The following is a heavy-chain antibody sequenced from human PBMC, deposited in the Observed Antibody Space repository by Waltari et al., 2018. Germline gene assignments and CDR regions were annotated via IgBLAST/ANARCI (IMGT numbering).Heavy chain of an antibody. CDR1: GGSISSSNW. CDR2: IYTSGST. J-gene: IGHJ4*02. V-gene: IGHV4-4*02. D-gene: IGHD3-22*01. Sequence: QVQLQESGPGLVKPSGTLSLTCAVSGGSISSSNWWSWVRQPPGKGLEWIGAIYTSGSTNYNPSRKSRVTISVDKSKNQFSLKLSSVTAADTAVYYCAGRYYDSSGYSVPDYWGQGTLVTVSS. CDR3: AGRYYDSSGYSVPDY.